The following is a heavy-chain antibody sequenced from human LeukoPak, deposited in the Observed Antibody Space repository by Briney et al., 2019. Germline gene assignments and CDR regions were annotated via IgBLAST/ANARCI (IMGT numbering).Heavy chain of an antibody. CDR1: GFTFSSYV. Sequence: GGSLRLSCAASGFTFSSYVMHWVRQAPGKGLEWVAGISYDGNNKYYAESVKGRFTISRDNSKNTLYLQMNSLRAEDTAVYYCAKDWVVRGVISYWGQGTLVTVSS. D-gene: IGHD3-10*01. CDR2: ISYDGNNK. V-gene: IGHV3-30*18. CDR3: AKDWVVRGVISY. J-gene: IGHJ4*02.